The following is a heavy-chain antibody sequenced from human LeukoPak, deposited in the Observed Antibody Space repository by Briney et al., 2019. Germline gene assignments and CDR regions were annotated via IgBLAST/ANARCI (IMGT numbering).Heavy chain of an antibody. CDR3: AKGSLGFGELLPIGY. J-gene: IGHJ4*02. D-gene: IGHD3-10*01. Sequence: GGSLRLSCAASGFTFSSYAMSWVRQAPGKGLEWVSAISGSGGSTYYADSVKGRFTISRDNSKNTLYLQMNSLRAEDTAVYYCAKGSLGFGELLPIGYWGQGTLVTVSS. V-gene: IGHV3-23*01. CDR1: GFTFSSYA. CDR2: ISGSGGST.